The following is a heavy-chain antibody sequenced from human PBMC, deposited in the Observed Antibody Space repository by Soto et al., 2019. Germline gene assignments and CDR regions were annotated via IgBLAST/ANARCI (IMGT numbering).Heavy chain of an antibody. CDR3: ARRGSGLVDY. D-gene: IGHD6-19*01. J-gene: IGHJ4*02. CDR2: INAGNGNT. CDR1: GYTFTSYA. Sequence: ASVKVSCKASGYTFTSYAMHWVRQAPGQRLEWMGWINAGNGNTKYSQKFQGRVTITRDTSTSTAYMELRSLRSDDTAVYYCARRGSGLVDYWGQGTLVTVSS. V-gene: IGHV1-3*01.